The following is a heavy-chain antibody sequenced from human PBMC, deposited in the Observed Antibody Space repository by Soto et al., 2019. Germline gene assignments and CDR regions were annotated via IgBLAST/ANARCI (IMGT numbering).Heavy chain of an antibody. Sequence: QLQLQESGPGLVKPSETLSLTCTVSGGSISSSSYYWGWIRQPPGKGLEWIGSIYYSGSTYYNPSLKRRVPISVDTSKNQFSLKLSSVPAADTAVYYCARHQSHSSSYVDPWGQGTLVTVSS. CDR3: ARHQSHSSSYVDP. V-gene: IGHV4-39*01. J-gene: IGHJ5*02. D-gene: IGHD6-13*01. CDR2: IYYSGST. CDR1: GGSISSSSYY.